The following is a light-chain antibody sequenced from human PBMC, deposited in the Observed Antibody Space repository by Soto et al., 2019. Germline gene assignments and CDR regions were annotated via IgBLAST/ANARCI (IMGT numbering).Light chain of an antibody. CDR2: GAS. CDR3: QQYGSSQYT. Sequence: EIVLTQSPGTLSLSPGERATLSCRASQSVSSSYLAWYQQKPGQAPRLLIYGASSMATGIPDRCSGSGSGTDFPLTISRLEPEDFAVYYCQQYGSSQYTFGQGTKLEIK. CDR1: QSVSSSY. J-gene: IGKJ2*01. V-gene: IGKV3-20*01.